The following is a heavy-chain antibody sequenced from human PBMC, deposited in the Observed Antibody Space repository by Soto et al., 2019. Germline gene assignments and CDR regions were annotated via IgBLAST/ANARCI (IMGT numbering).Heavy chain of an antibody. V-gene: IGHV1-18*01. CDR2: INPLKGDT. J-gene: IGHJ3*01. D-gene: IGHD2-2*02. CDR3: ARVKVPAAILGAFDL. CDR1: GYTFSTYG. Sequence: QAQLVQSGGEMRKPGASVKVSCKASGYTFSTYGITWVRQAPGQGLEWMGWINPLKGDTNSAARFQDRLTMTTDTSTRTVYMELRSLTSDDTAVYYCARVKVPAAILGAFDLWGQGTVVTVSS.